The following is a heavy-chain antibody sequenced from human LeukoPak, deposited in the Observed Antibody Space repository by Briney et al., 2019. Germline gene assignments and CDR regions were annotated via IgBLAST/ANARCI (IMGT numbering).Heavy chain of an antibody. CDR3: AKEDDFADIHDL. V-gene: IGHV3-30*02. D-gene: IGHD4-17*01. J-gene: IGHJ4*02. Sequence: GSLRLSCAGSGFTFSSYGLHWVRQAPGERVEVVALSVNDGGDKFYSDSVEERLTISTDNSNNKMFLHQHPLRVEDTAVYYYAKEDDFADIHDLWGRGTRVRVSS. CDR1: GFTFSSYG. CDR2: SVNDGGDK.